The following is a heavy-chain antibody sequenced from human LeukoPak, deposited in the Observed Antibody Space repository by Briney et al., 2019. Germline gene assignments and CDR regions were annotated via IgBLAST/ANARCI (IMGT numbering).Heavy chain of an antibody. CDR2: IIPIFGTA. J-gene: IGHJ6*03. CDR1: GGTFSSYA. D-gene: IGHD4-11*01. V-gene: IGHV1-69*13. Sequence: SVKVSCKASGGTFSSYAISWVRQAPGQGLEWMGGIIPIFGTANYAQKFQGRVTITADEFTSTAYMELSSLRSEDTAVYYCARVPTVTIYYYYYYMDVWGKGTTVTVSS. CDR3: ARVPTVTIYYYYYYMDV.